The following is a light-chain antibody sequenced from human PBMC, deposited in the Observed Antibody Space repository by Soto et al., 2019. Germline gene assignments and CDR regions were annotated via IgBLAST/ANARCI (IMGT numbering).Light chain of an antibody. CDR2: GAY. CDR3: QQSFGAPRT. CDR1: QSISTY. J-gene: IGKJ1*01. Sequence: DIQMTQSPSSLSAPLGDRVTVTCRASQSISTYLNWFQQRPGKAPKLLIYGAYTLQDGVPSRFSGSGSETEFTLTISSLQPEDFATYYCQQSFGAPRTFGQGTKVDIK. V-gene: IGKV1-39*01.